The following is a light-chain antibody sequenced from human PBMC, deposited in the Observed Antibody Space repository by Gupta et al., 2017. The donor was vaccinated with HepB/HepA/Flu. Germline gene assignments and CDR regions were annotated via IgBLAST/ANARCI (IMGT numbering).Light chain of an antibody. Sequence: DVQMTQSPPSLSASVGDRVTITCRASQSLSNWCAWYQQKPGKAPKRLIYKAPSLESAGPSRLFGSGSSTEFSLTISSLQPDEFATYYCQQYNGYLPWTFGQGTKVEIK. CDR1: QSLSNW. J-gene: IGKJ1*01. V-gene: IGKV1-5*03. CDR2: KAP. CDR3: QQYNGYLPWT.